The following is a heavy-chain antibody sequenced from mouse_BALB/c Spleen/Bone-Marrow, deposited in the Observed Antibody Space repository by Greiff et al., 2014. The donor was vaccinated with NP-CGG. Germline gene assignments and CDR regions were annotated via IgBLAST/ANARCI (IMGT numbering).Heavy chain of an antibody. V-gene: IGHV1-37*01. CDR3: GGVTTVVAKNYYYAMGY. J-gene: IGHJ4*01. CDR2: INPYNGDT. CDR1: GHSFTGYF. Sequence: VQLQQPGPELVKPGASVKISCKASGHSFTGYFMNWVKQSHGKSLEWIGRINPYNGDTFYNQKFKGKATLTVDKSSSTAHMELLSLTSEDSAVYCCGGVTTVVAKNYYYAMGYWGQGTSVTVSS. D-gene: IGHD1-1*01.